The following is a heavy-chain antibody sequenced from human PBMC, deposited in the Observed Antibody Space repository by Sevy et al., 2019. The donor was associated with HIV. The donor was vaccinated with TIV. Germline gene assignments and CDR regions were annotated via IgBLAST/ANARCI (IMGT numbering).Heavy chain of an antibody. J-gene: IGHJ4*02. V-gene: IGHV4-59*12. Sequence: SETLSLTCTVSGGSISSYYWSWIRQPPGKGLEWIGYIYYSGSTNYNPSLKSRVTISVDTSKNQFSLKLSSVTAADTAVYYCASIFRDYRPDADYWGQGTLVTVSS. CDR2: IYYSGST. CDR1: GGSISSYY. D-gene: IGHD2-21*01. CDR3: ASIFRDYRPDADY.